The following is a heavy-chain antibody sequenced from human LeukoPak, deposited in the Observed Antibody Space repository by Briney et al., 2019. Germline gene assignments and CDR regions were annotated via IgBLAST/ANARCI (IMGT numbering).Heavy chain of an antibody. Sequence: PGGSLRLSCAASGFTFSSYGMHWFRQAPGKGLEWVAVIWYDGSNKYYADSVKGRFTISRDNSKNTLYLQMNSLRAEDTAVYYCARDPGYSYGYCFDYWGQGTLVTVSS. CDR3: ARDPGYSYGYCFDY. CDR2: IWYDGSNK. CDR1: GFTFSSYG. D-gene: IGHD5-18*01. J-gene: IGHJ4*02. V-gene: IGHV3-33*01.